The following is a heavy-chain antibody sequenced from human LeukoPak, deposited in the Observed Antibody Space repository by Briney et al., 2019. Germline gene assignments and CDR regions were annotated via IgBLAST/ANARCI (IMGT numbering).Heavy chain of an antibody. Sequence: SETLSLTCAVYGGSFSGYYWSWIRQPPGKGLEWIGEINHSGSTNYNPSLKSRVTISVDTSKNQFSLKLSSVTAADTAVYYCARRTSIAVSPWGQGTLVTVSS. CDR2: INHSGST. J-gene: IGHJ5*02. CDR1: GGSFSGYY. D-gene: IGHD6-19*01. V-gene: IGHV4-34*01. CDR3: ARRTSIAVSP.